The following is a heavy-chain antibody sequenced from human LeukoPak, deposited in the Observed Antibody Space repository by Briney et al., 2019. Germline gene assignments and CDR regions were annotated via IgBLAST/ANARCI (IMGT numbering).Heavy chain of an antibody. CDR1: GFTFSSYS. Sequence: PGGSLRLSCAASGFTFSSYSMYWVRQAPGKGLEWVSSISSSSSYIYYADSVKGRFTISRDNAKNSLYLQMNSLRAEDTAVYYCARDKNWRFDYWGQGTLVTVSS. V-gene: IGHV3-21*01. D-gene: IGHD1-1*01. CDR3: ARDKNWRFDY. CDR2: ISSSSSYI. J-gene: IGHJ4*02.